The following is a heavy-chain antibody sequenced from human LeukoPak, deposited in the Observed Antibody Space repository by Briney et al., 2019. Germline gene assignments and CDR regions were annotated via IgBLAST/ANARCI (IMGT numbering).Heavy chain of an antibody. Sequence: AASVKVSCKASGYTFTDSYIHWVRQAPGQRLEWMGWINPDSGGTNYAQKFQGRVTVTRDTSISTAYMELSRLRSDDTAVYYCARDLGCSRTSCYYASDYWGQGTLLTVSS. D-gene: IGHD2-2*01. CDR2: INPDSGGT. V-gene: IGHV1-2*02. CDR3: ARDLGCSRTSCYYASDY. J-gene: IGHJ4*02. CDR1: GYTFTDSY.